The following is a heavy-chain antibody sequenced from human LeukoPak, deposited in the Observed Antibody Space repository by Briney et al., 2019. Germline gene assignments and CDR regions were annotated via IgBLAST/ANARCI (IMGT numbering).Heavy chain of an antibody. CDR2: INHSGST. D-gene: IGHD3-22*01. J-gene: IGHJ5*02. CDR3: ARDPLVVDYDSSGGP. Sequence: SETLSLTCAVYGGSFSGYYWSWIRQPPGKGLEWIGEINHSGSTNYNPSLKSRVTISVDTSKNQFSLKLSSVTAADTAVYYCARDPLVVDYDSSGGPWGQGTLVTVSS. CDR1: GGSFSGYY. V-gene: IGHV4-34*01.